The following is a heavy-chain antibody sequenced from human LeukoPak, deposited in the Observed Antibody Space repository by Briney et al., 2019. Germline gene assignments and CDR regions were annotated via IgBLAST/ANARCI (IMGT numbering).Heavy chain of an antibody. CDR2: ISAYNGNT. D-gene: IGHD5-18*01. J-gene: IGHJ4*02. Sequence: ASVKVSCKASGYTFTSYGISWVRQAPGQGLEWMGWISAYNGNTNYAQKLQGRVTMTTDTSTSTAYMELRGLRSDDTAVYYCARGPKSNSYGYWIFSFWGQGTLVTVSS. CDR1: GYTFTSYG. V-gene: IGHV1-18*01. CDR3: ARGPKSNSYGYWIFSF.